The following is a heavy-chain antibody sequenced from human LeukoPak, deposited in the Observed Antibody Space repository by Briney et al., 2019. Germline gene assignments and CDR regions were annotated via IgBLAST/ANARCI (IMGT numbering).Heavy chain of an antibody. J-gene: IGHJ4*02. CDR2: ISPYNGNI. CDR1: GYTFINYA. V-gene: IGHV1-18*01. CDR3: AKNTGYTSSFPLDY. D-gene: IGHD6-13*01. Sequence: ASVKVSCKASGYTFINYAISWVRQAPGQGLEWMGWISPYNGNIKYAQKLQGRVTMTTDTSTSTAYMELRSLRSDDTAVYYCAKNTGYTSSFPLDYWGQGILVTVSS.